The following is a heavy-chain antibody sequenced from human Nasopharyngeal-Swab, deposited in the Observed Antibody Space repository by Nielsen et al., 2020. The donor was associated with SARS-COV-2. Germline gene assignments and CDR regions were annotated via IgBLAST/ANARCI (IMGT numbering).Heavy chain of an antibody. Sequence: SVKVSCKASGGTFSSYAISWVRQAPGQGSEWMGGIIPIFGTANYAQKFQGRVTITADESTSTAYMELSSLRSEDTAVYYCAREGYYGSGSYAPFDYWGQGTLVTVSS. V-gene: IGHV1-69*13. CDR1: GGTFSSYA. CDR2: IIPIFGTA. J-gene: IGHJ4*02. CDR3: AREGYYGSGSYAPFDY. D-gene: IGHD3-10*01.